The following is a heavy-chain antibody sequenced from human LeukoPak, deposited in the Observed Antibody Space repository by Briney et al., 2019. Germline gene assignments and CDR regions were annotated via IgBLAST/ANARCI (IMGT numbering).Heavy chain of an antibody. J-gene: IGHJ5*02. Sequence: SVKVSCKASGGAFSTFSFTRVRQAPGQGLEWLGGIIPAFRTTHYAQKLQGRVTITTDESSRTVYITLTSLIYEDTAIYYCARGSGEDWFDPWGQGTLVTVSS. V-gene: IGHV1-69*05. CDR1: GGAFSTFS. CDR3: ARGSGEDWFDP. CDR2: IIPAFRTT.